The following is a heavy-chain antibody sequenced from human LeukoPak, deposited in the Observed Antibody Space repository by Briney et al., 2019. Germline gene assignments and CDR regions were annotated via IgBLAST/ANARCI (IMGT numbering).Heavy chain of an antibody. J-gene: IGHJ4*02. CDR2: ISSSGSTI. CDR1: GFTFTSYN. D-gene: IGHD4-23*01. Sequence: GGSLRLSCEASGFTFTSYNMNWVRQAPGKGLEWVSYISSSGSTIYYADSVKGRFSISRDNAKNSLYLQMNSLRAEDTAVYYCARDYGGSSPFDYWGQGTLVTVSS. V-gene: IGHV3-48*04. CDR3: ARDYGGSSPFDY.